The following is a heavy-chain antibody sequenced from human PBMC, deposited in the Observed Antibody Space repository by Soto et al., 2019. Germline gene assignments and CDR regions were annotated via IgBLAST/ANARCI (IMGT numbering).Heavy chain of an antibody. D-gene: IGHD6-13*01. CDR1: GYTFTGYY. J-gene: IGHJ2*01. CDR3: ARFRAAACTSFSKYWYFDL. CDR2: INPKSGGT. Sequence: QVQLLQSGAEVKKPGASVKVSCKASGYTFTGYYMHWVRQAPGQGLEWVGWINPKSGGTNYAQKIQGRVTMSRDTSISTAYMELSRLRSDDTAVYYCARFRAAACTSFSKYWYFDLWGRGTLVTVSS. V-gene: IGHV1-2*02.